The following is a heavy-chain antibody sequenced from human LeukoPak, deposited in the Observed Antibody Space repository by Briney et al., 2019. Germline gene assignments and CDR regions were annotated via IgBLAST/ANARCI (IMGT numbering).Heavy chain of an antibody. CDR2: IISDGSGT. Sequence: GGSLRLSCAASGFTFSSYWMHWVRQAPGKGLVWVSRIISDGSGTSYADSVKGRFTISRDNAKNTLYLQMNSLRAEDTAVYYCARDPRYYGSGSPNDAFDIWGQGTMVTVSS. CDR1: GFTFSSYW. J-gene: IGHJ3*02. V-gene: IGHV3-74*01. D-gene: IGHD3-10*01. CDR3: ARDPRYYGSGSPNDAFDI.